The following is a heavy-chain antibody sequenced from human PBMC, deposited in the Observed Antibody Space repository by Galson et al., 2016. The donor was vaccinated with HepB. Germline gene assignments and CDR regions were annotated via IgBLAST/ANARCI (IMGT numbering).Heavy chain of an antibody. V-gene: IGHV3-7*01. J-gene: IGHJ3*02. CDR2: IKQDGSDR. Sequence: SLRLSCAASGFTYRSYWLSWVRQAPGKGLEWVANIKQDGSDRYYVDSVKGRFTISRENAKSSLYLQMNNLRAGDTAEYYCARMGSYFADAFDIWGQGTMVTVSS. CDR1: GFTYRSYW. D-gene: IGHD3-10*01. CDR3: ARMGSYFADAFDI.